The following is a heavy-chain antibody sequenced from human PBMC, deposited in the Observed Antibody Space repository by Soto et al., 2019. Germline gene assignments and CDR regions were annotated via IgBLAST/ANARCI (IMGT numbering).Heavy chain of an antibody. CDR2: ISGSGAHT. CDR3: AKSPSRAPYGMDV. V-gene: IGHV3-23*01. Sequence: EVQLLESGGALVQPGGSLRLSCAASGFTFSNYDMSWVRQAPGKGLEWVSGISGSGAHTYHADSVKGRFTISRDNSKSTLYLQISSLRAEDTAVYYCAKSPSRAPYGMDVWGHGTTVTVSS. J-gene: IGHJ6*02. D-gene: IGHD6-6*01. CDR1: GFTFSNYD.